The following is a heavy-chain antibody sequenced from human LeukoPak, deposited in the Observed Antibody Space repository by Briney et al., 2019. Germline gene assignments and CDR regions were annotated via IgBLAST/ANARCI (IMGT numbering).Heavy chain of an antibody. J-gene: IGHJ4*02. CDR3: ARDKDYYGSGSYYNVVDY. CDR1: GYTFTGYY. V-gene: IGHV1-2*06. Sequence: ASVKVSCKASGYTFTGYYMHWLRHAPGQGLEWMGRINPNSGGTNYAQKFQGRVTITRDTSISTAYRERSRLRSDDTAVYYCARDKDYYGSGSYYNVVDYWGQGTLVTVSS. D-gene: IGHD3-10*01. CDR2: INPNSGGT.